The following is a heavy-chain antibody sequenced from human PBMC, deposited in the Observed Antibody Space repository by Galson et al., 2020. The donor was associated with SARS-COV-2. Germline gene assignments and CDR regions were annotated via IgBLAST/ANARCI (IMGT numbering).Heavy chain of an antibody. CDR2: ISNDGSTR. J-gene: IGHJ4*01. Sequence: TGGSLRLSCAASGFTFSTYAMHWVRQAPGQGLEWVAVISNDGSTRYYADSVKGRFTISRDNSKNTLYVQMNSLRAEDTAVYYCARGPRFGELVSPFYCCGHGTLVTVCS. CDR3: ARGPRFGELVSPFYC. CDR1: GFTFSTYA. V-gene: IGHV3-30-3*01. D-gene: IGHD3-10*01.